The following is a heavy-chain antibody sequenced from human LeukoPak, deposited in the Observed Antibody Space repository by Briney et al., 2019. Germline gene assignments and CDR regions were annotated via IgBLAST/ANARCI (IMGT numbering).Heavy chain of an antibody. CDR1: GFTFSSYG. Sequence: GGSLRLSCAASGFTFSSYGMHWVRQAPGKGLEWVAFIRYDGSNKYYADSVKGRFTISRDNSKNTLYLQMNSLRAEDTAVYYCAKDHGDSLGYYYYMDVWGKGTTVTVSS. J-gene: IGHJ6*03. V-gene: IGHV3-30*02. CDR2: IRYDGSNK. D-gene: IGHD2-21*01. CDR3: AKDHGDSLGYYYYMDV.